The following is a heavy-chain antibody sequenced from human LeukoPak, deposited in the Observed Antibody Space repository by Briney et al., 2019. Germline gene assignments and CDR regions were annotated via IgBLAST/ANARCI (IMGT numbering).Heavy chain of an antibody. CDR2: INPDGSAT. D-gene: IGHD6-19*01. V-gene: IGHV3-74*01. J-gene: IGHJ4*02. CDR1: GFTFSGHW. Sequence: GGPLRLSCAASGFTFSGHWMHWVRQVPGKGLMGVSRINPDGSATTSAASVKGRFSISRDNANNTLYLQMNSPTAEDTAVYYCARAGYNNGYDYWGQGTLVTVSS. CDR3: ARAGYNNGYDY.